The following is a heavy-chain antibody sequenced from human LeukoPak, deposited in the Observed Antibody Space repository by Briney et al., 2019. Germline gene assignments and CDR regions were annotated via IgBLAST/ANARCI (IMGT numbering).Heavy chain of an antibody. CDR1: GYTFTSYA. CDR3: ARETVAGWVYFDY. D-gene: IGHD6-19*01. Sequence: GASVKVSCKASGYTFTSYAMHWVRQAPGQRLEWMGWINAGNGNTKYSQEFQGRVTITRDTSASTAYMELSSLRSEDMAVYYCARETVAGWVYFDYWGQGTLVTVSS. V-gene: IGHV1-3*03. J-gene: IGHJ4*02. CDR2: INAGNGNT.